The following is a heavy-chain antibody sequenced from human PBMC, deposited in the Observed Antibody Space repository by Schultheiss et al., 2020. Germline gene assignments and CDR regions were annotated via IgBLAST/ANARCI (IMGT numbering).Heavy chain of an antibody. D-gene: IGHD3-9*01. CDR2: ISSSSSTI. Sequence: GGSLRLSCAASGFTFSSYSMNWVRQAPGKGLEWVSYISSSSSTIYYADSVKGRFTISRDNAKNSLYLQMNSLRDEDTAVYYCARDLSYFDWLSYFDYWGQGTLVTVSS. V-gene: IGHV3-48*02. J-gene: IGHJ4*02. CDR3: ARDLSYFDWLSYFDY. CDR1: GFTFSSYS.